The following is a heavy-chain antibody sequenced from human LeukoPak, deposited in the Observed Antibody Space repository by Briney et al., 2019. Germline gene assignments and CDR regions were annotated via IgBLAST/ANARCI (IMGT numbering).Heavy chain of an antibody. CDR1: GGSFSGYY. CDR2: INHSGST. D-gene: IGHD6-13*01. J-gene: IGHJ4*02. CDR3: ARADSSSWHYFDS. Sequence: SETLSLTCAVYGGSFSGYYWSWIRQPPGKGLEWIGEINHSGSTNYNPSLKSRVTISVDTSKNQFSLKLSSVTAADTAVYYCARADSSSWHYFDSWGQGTLVTVSS. V-gene: IGHV4-34*01.